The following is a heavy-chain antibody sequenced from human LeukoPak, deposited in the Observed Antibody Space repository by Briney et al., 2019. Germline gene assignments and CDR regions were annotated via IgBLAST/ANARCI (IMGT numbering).Heavy chain of an antibody. Sequence: PSETLSLTCTVSGGSISSGDYYWSWIRQHPGKGLEWIGYIHYSESTKYNPSLKSRVTMSVDTSKNQFSLKLSSVTAADTAVYYCASRSGSFSDALDIWGQGTLVTVSS. J-gene: IGHJ3*02. CDR2: IHYSEST. D-gene: IGHD3-10*01. CDR1: GGSISSGDYY. CDR3: ASRSGSFSDALDI. V-gene: IGHV4-61*08.